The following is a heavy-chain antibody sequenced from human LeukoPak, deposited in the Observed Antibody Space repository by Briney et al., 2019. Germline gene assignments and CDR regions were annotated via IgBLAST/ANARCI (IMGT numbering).Heavy chain of an antibody. CDR3: AKEVRIAAAGTVRGLFDY. J-gene: IGHJ4*02. V-gene: IGHV3-23*01. Sequence: PGGSLRLSCAASGFTFSSYAMSWVRQAPGKGLEWVSAISGSGGSTYYADSVKGRFTISRDNSKNTLYLQMNSLRAEDTAVYYCAKEVRIAAAGTVRGLFDYWGPGTLVTVSS. D-gene: IGHD6-13*01. CDR1: GFTFSSYA. CDR2: ISGSGGST.